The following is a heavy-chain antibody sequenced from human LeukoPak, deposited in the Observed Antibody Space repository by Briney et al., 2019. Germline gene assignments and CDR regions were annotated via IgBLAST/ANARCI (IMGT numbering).Heavy chain of an antibody. Sequence: GAPVKVSCKASGGTFSSYATSWVRQAPGQGLEWMGGIIPIFGTANYAQKFQGRVTITADESTSTAYMELSSLRSEDTAVYYCARVRPGEDYYYGMDVWGQGTTVTVSS. CDR1: GGTFSSYA. J-gene: IGHJ6*02. CDR3: ARVRPGEDYYYGMDV. D-gene: IGHD3-10*01. CDR2: IIPIFGTA. V-gene: IGHV1-69*13.